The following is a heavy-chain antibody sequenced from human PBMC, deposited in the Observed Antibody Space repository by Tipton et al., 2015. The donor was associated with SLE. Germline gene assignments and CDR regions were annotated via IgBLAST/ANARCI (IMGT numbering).Heavy chain of an antibody. V-gene: IGHV3-21*03. Sequence: TLSLTCTVSGGSISSGDYYWSWVRQAPGKGLEWVSSISSSSSYIYYADSVKGRFTISRDNAKNSLYLQMNSLRAEDTAVYYCARGGYSSSWYVYWGQGTLVTVSS. J-gene: IGHJ4*02. CDR2: ISSSSSYI. CDR3: ARGGYSSSWYVY. CDR1: GGSISSGDYY. D-gene: IGHD6-13*01.